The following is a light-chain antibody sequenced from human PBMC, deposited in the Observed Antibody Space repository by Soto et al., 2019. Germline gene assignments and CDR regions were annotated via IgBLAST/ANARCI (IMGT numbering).Light chain of an antibody. CDR3: SSYTSISTWL. CDR2: DVS. CDR1: SSDVGGYDY. J-gene: IGLJ2*01. V-gene: IGLV2-14*03. Sequence: QSVLTQPAPVSGSPGQSITISCTGTSSDVGGYDYVSWYQQHPGKAPNLMIYDVSDRPTEVSKRFSGSKSGNTAYLTISGLQAEDEADYYCSSYTSISTWLFGGGTKVTVL.